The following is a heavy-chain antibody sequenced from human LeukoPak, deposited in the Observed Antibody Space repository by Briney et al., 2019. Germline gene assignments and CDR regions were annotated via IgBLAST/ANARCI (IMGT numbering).Heavy chain of an antibody. J-gene: IGHJ6*03. D-gene: IGHD6-19*01. V-gene: IGHV1-69*01. CDR2: IIPIFGTA. Sequence: SVKVSCKASGGTFSSYAISWVRQAPGQGLEWMGGIIPIFGTANYAQKFQGRVTITADESTSTAYMELSSLRSEDTAVYYCARRYSSGWYGYYMDVWGKGTTVTVSS. CDR3: ARRYSSGWYGYYMDV. CDR1: GGTFSSYA.